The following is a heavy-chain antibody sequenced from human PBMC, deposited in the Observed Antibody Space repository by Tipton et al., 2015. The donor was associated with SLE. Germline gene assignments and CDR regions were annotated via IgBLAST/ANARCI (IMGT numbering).Heavy chain of an antibody. Sequence: TLSLTCSVSGGSISRAGYFWSWIRQHPGKGLEWIGYMYYSGTTYYNPSLKSRVNISVDTSKNQFSLNLTSVTAADSAVYYCSRGGRSADRRWNSWGQGTLVTVSS. CDR3: SRGGRSADRRWNS. D-gene: IGHD1/OR15-1a*01. V-gene: IGHV4-31*03. CDR2: MYYSGTT. J-gene: IGHJ4*02. CDR1: GGSISRAGYF.